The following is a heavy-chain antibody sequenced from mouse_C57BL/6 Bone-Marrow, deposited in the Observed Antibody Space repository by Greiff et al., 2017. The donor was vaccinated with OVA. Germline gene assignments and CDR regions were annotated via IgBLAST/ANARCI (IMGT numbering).Heavy chain of an antibody. D-gene: IGHD1-1*01. Sequence: EVMLVESGGGLVQPGESLKLSCESNEYEFPSHDMSWVRKTPEKRLELVAAINSDGGSTYYPDTMERRFIISRDNTKKTLYLQMSSLRSEDTALYYCARHPSYYYGSSPYAMDYWGQGTSVTVSS. CDR3: ARHPSYYYGSSPYAMDY. CDR2: INSDGGST. CDR1: EYEFPSHD. V-gene: IGHV5-2*01. J-gene: IGHJ4*01.